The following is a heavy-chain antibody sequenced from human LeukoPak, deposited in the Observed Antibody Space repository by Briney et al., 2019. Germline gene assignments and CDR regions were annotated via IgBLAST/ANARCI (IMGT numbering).Heavy chain of an antibody. V-gene: IGHV4-34*01. CDR1: GGSFSGYY. CDR3: ARGSSATAAGVSLWFDG. CDR2: INHSGST. D-gene: IGHD6-13*01. J-gene: IGHJ5*02. Sequence: SETLSLTCAVYGGSFSGYYWSWIRQPPGKGLEWIGEINHSGSTNYNPSLKSRLTISVDTAKNQFSLKLSSVTAADTAVYYRARGSSATAAGVSLWFDGWGQGTLVSASS.